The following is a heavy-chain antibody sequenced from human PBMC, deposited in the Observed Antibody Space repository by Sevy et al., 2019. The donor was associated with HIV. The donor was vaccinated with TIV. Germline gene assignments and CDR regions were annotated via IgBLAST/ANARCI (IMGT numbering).Heavy chain of an antibody. D-gene: IGHD1-26*01. CDR1: GGSITSLY. Sequence: SENLSLTCTVSGGSITSLYWNWIRQPPGKGLEWIANIYYNGHINYNPSLKSRVTLSLDTSKNQFSLRLSSGTAADTAMYYCAGENAWGRGYSWGQGTLVTVSS. CDR2: IYYNGHI. V-gene: IGHV4-59*08. J-gene: IGHJ4*02. CDR3: AGENAWGRGYS.